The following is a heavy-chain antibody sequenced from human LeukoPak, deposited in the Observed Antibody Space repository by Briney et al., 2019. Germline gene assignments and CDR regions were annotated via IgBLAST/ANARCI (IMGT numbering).Heavy chain of an antibody. J-gene: IGHJ4*02. CDR3: ARESGTTDFDY. V-gene: IGHV3-21*01. D-gene: IGHD1-1*01. CDR1: GFTFSSYS. CDR2: ISSSSSYI. Sequence: GGSLRLSCAASGFTFSSYSMNWVRQAPGKGLEWVSSISSSSSYIYYADSVKGRFTISRDHAKNSLYLQMNSLSAEDTAVYYCARESGTTDFDYWGQGTLVTVSS.